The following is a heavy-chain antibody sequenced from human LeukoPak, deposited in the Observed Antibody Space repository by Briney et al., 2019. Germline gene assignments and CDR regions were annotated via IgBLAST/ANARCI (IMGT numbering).Heavy chain of an antibody. CDR2: INPNSGGT. Sequence: ASVKVSCKASGYTFTGYYMHWVRQAPGQGLEWMGWINPNSGGTNYAQKFQGRVTMTRDTSISTAYMELSRLRSDDTAVYYCARDLNNYDILTGSNEDDYWGQGTLVTVSS. V-gene: IGHV1-2*02. J-gene: IGHJ4*02. CDR3: ARDLNNYDILTGSNEDDY. D-gene: IGHD3-9*01. CDR1: GYTFTGYY.